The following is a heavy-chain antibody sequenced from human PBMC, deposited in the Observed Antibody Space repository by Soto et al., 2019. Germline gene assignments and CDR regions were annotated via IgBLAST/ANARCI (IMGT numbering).Heavy chain of an antibody. CDR1: GVTFSGYA. V-gene: IGHV1-69*13. CDR3: ARVGIAAAGMGDD. D-gene: IGHD6-13*01. J-gene: IGHJ4*02. Sequence: GXSVKVSCTCSGVTFSGYAIRWVRQAPGQGLEWMGGIIPIFGTANYAQKSQGRVTITADESTSTAYMELSSLRSEDTAVYYCARVGIAAAGMGDDWGQGTLVTVSS. CDR2: IIPIFGTA.